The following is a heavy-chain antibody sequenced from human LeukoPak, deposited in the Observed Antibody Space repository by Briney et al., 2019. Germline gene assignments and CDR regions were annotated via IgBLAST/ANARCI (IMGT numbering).Heavy chain of an antibody. CDR2: IYHSGST. V-gene: IGHV4-39*07. CDR3: ARDRGSGSYYNYYYYGMDV. D-gene: IGHD3-10*01. CDR1: GGSISSSSYY. J-gene: IGHJ6*02. Sequence: SETLSLTCTVSGGSISSSSYYWGWIRQPPGKGLEWIGSIYHSGSTYYNPSLKSRVTISVDTSKNQFSLKLSSVTAADTAVYYCARDRGSGSYYNYYYYGMDVWGQGTTVTVSS.